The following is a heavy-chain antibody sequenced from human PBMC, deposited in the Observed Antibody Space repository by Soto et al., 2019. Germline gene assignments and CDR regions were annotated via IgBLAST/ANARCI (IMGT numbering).Heavy chain of an antibody. CDR3: ANMPAYGSGSYYRDY. Sequence: SETLSLTCAVYGGSFSGYYWSWIRQPPGKGLEWIGEINHSGSTNYNPSLKSRVTISVDTSKNQFSLKLSSVTAADTAVYYCANMPAYGSGSYYRDYWGQGTLVTVSS. J-gene: IGHJ4*02. CDR1: GGSFSGYY. CDR2: INHSGST. D-gene: IGHD3-10*01. V-gene: IGHV4-34*01.